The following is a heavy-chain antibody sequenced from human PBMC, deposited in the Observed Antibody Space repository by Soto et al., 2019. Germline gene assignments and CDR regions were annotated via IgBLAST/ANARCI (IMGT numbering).Heavy chain of an antibody. CDR1: GDSISSYF. V-gene: IGHV4-59*01. Sequence: PSETLSLTCTVSGDSISSYFWSWIRQPPGKGLEWIGYVYSTEITNYNPSLKSRVAMSIDTSKNQFSLKVRSVTAADTAVYYCARGSEARFDPWGQGTLVTVSS. J-gene: IGHJ5*02. CDR3: ARGSEARFDP. CDR2: VYSTEIT.